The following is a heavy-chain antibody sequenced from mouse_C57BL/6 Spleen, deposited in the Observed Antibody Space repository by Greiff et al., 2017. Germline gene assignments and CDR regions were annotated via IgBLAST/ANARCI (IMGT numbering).Heavy chain of an antibody. J-gene: IGHJ1*03. CDR2: IYPGSGNT. Sequence: QVTLKESGPELVKPGASVKISCKASGYSFTSYYIHWVKQRPGQGLEWIGWIYPGSGNTKYNEKFKGKATLTADTSSSTAYMQLSSLTSEDSAVYYCASGHWYFDVWGTGTTVTVSS. CDR3: ASGHWYFDV. CDR1: GYSFTSYY. V-gene: IGHV1-66*01.